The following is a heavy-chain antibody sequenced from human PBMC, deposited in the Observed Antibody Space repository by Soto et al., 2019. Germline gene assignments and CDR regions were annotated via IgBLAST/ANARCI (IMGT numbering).Heavy chain of an antibody. J-gene: IGHJ2*01. CDR2: IIPIFGTA. Sequence: QVQLVQSGAEVKKPGSSVTVSCKASGGTFSSYTISWVRQAPGQGLEWMGGIIPIFGTANYAQKFQGRVTSTADESTRTACMELSSLRSEDTAVYYCARGNHRWLQLWYFDLWGRGTLVTVSS. D-gene: IGHD5-12*01. V-gene: IGHV1-69*12. CDR1: GGTFSSYT. CDR3: ARGNHRWLQLWYFDL.